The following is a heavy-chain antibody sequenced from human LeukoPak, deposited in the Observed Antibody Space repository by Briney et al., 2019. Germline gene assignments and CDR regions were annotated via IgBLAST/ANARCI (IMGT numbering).Heavy chain of an antibody. Sequence: GGSLRLSCAASGLTFGSYWMHWVRQAPGKGLVWVSRINSDGSSTIYADYVKGRFTISRDNAKNTLYLQMDSLRAEDTAVYYCAGDGSRGNFDYWGQGTLVTVSS. D-gene: IGHD3-16*01. CDR2: INSDGSST. CDR1: GLTFGSYW. J-gene: IGHJ4*02. V-gene: IGHV3-74*01. CDR3: AGDGSRGNFDY.